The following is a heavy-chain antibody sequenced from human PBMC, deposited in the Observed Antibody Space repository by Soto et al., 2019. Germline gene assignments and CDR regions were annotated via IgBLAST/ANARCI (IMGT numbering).Heavy chain of an antibody. J-gene: IGHJ5*02. CDR1: GGSISRYY. D-gene: IGHD2-8*01. V-gene: IGHV4-59*01. CDR3: ARDRSTYGGGGTGEVKENWFDP. Sequence: SETLSLTCSVSGGSISRYYWSWIRQPPGKGLEWIGYAYYSGDTGYNPSLKSRVTMAVDTSKSQVSLKLSSVTAADTAVYYCARDRSTYGGGGTGEVKENWFDPWGQGALVTVSP. CDR2: AYYSGDT.